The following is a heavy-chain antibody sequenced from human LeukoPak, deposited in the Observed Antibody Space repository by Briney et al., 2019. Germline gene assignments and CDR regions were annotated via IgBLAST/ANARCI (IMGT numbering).Heavy chain of an antibody. D-gene: IGHD6-13*01. CDR1: GGSISSYY. CDR2: IYYSGST. V-gene: IGHV4-59*01. J-gene: IGHJ4*02. CDR3: ARDSAAAGIDY. Sequence: SETLSLTCTVSGGSISSYYWSWIRKPPGKGLEWIGYIYYSGSTNYNPSLKSRVTISVDTSKNQFSLKLSSVAAADTAVYYCARDSAAAGIDYWGQGTLVTVSS.